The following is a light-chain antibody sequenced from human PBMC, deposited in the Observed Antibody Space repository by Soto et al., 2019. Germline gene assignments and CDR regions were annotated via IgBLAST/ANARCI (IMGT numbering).Light chain of an antibody. Sequence: DIVMTQSPDSLTVSLGAGATINCKSRHDVSYDSNNRHHLAWYQMRPGQPPKLLIYWASPRASGGPDRFTGSGSRTDFTLTISSPQPEDAAVHDCQQHHAVRGYGFAQGTRLEIK. CDR2: WAS. V-gene: IGKV4-1*01. J-gene: IGKJ2*03. CDR1: HDVSYDSNNRHH. CDR3: QQHHAVRGYG.